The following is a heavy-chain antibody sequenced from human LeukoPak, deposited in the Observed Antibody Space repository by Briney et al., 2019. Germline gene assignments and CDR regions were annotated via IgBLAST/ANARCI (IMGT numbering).Heavy chain of an antibody. Sequence: SVKVSCKASGGTSSSYAISWVRQAPGQGLEWMGGIIPIFGTANYAQKFQGRVMITADKSTSTAYMELSSLRSEDTAVYYCARDLYSSSWYSFDYWGQGTLITVSS. J-gene: IGHJ4*02. CDR1: GGTSSSYA. V-gene: IGHV1-69*06. CDR3: ARDLYSSSWYSFDY. D-gene: IGHD6-13*01. CDR2: IIPIFGTA.